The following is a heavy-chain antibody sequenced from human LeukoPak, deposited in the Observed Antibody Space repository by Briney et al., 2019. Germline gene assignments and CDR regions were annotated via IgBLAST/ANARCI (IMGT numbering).Heavy chain of an antibody. J-gene: IGHJ4*02. CDR2: IYESGGT. Sequence: SGTLSLTCTVSGGSISEYYWSWIRQSPGKGLEWIGYIYESGGTNYNPSLRSRVTISLDTSKTQVSLKVTSLTAADTAVYYCARDRAAFYYASGLAYWGQGIPVTVSS. D-gene: IGHD3-10*01. V-gene: IGHV4-59*01. CDR1: GGSISEYY. CDR3: ARDRAAFYYASGLAY.